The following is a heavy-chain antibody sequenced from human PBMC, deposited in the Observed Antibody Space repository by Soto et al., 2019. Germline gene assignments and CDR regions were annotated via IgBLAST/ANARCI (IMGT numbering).Heavy chain of an antibody. CDR2: VSNDGNNK. D-gene: IGHD3-9*01. Sequence: QVQLVESGGGVVQSGRSLRLSCAASGFTFSNYGMHWVRQAPGKGLEWVAFVSNDGNNKYYADSVKGRFTISRDNSKNTLYHQMNALRAEDTAVFYCVKQLRNFDWDEALDIWGQGTTVTVSS. V-gene: IGHV3-30*18. CDR3: VKQLRNFDWDEALDI. J-gene: IGHJ3*02. CDR1: GFTFSNYG.